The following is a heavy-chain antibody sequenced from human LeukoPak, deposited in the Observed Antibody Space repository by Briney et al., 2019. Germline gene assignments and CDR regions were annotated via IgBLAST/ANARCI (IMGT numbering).Heavy chain of an antibody. CDR2: IYYSGST. D-gene: IGHD6-19*01. V-gene: IGHV4-61*01. Sequence: SETLSLTCTVSGGSFSSGSYYWSWIRQPPGKELEWIGYIYYSGSTNSNPSLKSRVTISVDTSKNQFSLKLSSVTAADTAVYYCATRSSGWRYYFDYWGQGTLVTVSS. J-gene: IGHJ4*02. CDR1: GGSFSSGSYY. CDR3: ATRSSGWRYYFDY.